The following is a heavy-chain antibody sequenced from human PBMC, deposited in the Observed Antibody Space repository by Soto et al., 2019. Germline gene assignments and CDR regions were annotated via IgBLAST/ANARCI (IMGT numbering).Heavy chain of an antibody. CDR1: RVAFSKFI. Sequence: SVKVSCKASRVAFSKFIVTWVRQAPGLGLEWVGGIIPVFGTASYAQKFQGRVTIAADESTSRSYMEVNNLRSEDTAVYYCAKVRYRSPMGHYYGMDVLGKGSTVTASS. D-gene: IGHD2-15*01. CDR2: IIPVFGTA. V-gene: IGHV1-69*13. CDR3: AKVRYRSPMGHYYGMDV. J-gene: IGHJ6*04.